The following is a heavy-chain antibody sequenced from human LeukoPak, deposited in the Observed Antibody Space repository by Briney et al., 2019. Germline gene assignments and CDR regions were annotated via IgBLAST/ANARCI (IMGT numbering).Heavy chain of an antibody. CDR2: ISSSSSYI. CDR3: ASGSSSWYGYFQH. D-gene: IGHD6-13*01. Sequence: GGSLRLSCAASGFTFSSYGMHWVRQAPGKGLEWVSSISSSSSYIYYADSVKGRFTISRDNAKNSLYLQMNSLRAEDTAVYYCASGSSSWYGYFQHWGQGTLVTVSS. J-gene: IGHJ1*01. CDR1: GFTFSSYG. V-gene: IGHV3-21*01.